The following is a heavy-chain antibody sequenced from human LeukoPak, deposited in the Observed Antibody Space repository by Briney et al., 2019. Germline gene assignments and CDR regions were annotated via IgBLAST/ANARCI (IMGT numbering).Heavy chain of an antibody. CDR2: FDPEDGET. CDR3: ARDGSGVLRYFDWLGRDDAFDI. V-gene: IGHV1-24*01. D-gene: IGHD3-9*01. Sequence: GASVKVSCKVSGYTLTELSMHWVRQAPGKGLEWMGGFDPEDGETIYAQKFQGRVTMTEDTSTDTAYMELSSLRSDDTAVYYCARDGSGVLRYFDWLGRDDAFDIWGQGTMVTVSS. J-gene: IGHJ3*02. CDR1: GYTLTELS.